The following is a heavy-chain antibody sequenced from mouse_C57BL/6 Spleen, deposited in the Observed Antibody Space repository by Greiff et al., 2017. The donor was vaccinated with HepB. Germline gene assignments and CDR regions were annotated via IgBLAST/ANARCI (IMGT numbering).Heavy chain of an antibody. CDR3: ARVREVPYFDV. Sequence: VQLQQPWAELVKPGASVKLSCKASGYTFTSYWMQWVKQRPGQGLEWIGEIDPSDSYTNYNQKFKGKATLTVDTSSSTAYMQLSSLTSEDSAVYYCARVREVPYFDVWGTVTTVTVSS. CDR2: IDPSDSYT. J-gene: IGHJ1*03. CDR1: GYTFTSYW. V-gene: IGHV1-50*01.